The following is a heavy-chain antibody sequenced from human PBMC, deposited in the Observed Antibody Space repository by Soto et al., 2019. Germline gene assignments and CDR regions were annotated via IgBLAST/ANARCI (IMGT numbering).Heavy chain of an antibody. D-gene: IGHD1-7*01. CDR2: IIPIFGTA. CDR1: GGTFSSYA. J-gene: IGHJ6*03. Sequence: SVKVSCKAPGGTFSSYAISWVRQAPGQGLEWMGGIIPIFGTANYAQKFQGRVTITADESTSTAYMELSSLRSEDTAVYYCASVELQFYYMDVWGKGTTVTVSS. V-gene: IGHV1-69*13. CDR3: ASVELQFYYMDV.